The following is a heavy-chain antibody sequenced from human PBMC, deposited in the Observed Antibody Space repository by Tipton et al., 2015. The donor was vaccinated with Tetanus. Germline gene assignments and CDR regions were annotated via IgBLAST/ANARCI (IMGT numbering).Heavy chain of an antibody. Sequence: QMQLVQSGAEVKKPGASVKVSCKASGYTFTHYGVNWVRQAPGQGLEWMGWISSFNENVNYAEKFQGRLTMTTDRSTATVYMDLRSLRSDDTAVYYCARGRGLGPHEYFEHWGQGTLVTVSS. D-gene: IGHD3/OR15-3a*01. CDR2: ISSFNENV. V-gene: IGHV1-18*01. CDR3: ARGRGLGPHEYFEH. J-gene: IGHJ5*02. CDR1: GYTFTHYG.